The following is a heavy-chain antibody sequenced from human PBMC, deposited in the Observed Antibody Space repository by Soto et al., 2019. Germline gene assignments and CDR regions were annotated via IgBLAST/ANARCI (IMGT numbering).Heavy chain of an antibody. CDR3: ATSGYYRGDAFDI. CDR2: IIPIFGTA. D-gene: IGHD2-15*01. V-gene: IGHV1-69*13. J-gene: IGHJ3*02. Sequence: SVKVSCKASGGTFSSYAISWVRQAPGQGLEWMGGIIPIFGTANYAQKFQGRVTITADESTSTAYMELSSLRSEDTAVYYCATSGYYRGDAFDIWGQGTMVTVSS. CDR1: GGTFSSYA.